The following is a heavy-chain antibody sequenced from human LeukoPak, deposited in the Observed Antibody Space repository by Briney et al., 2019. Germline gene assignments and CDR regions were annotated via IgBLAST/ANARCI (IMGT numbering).Heavy chain of an antibody. J-gene: IGHJ4*02. CDR2: IYYSGST. V-gene: IGHV4-39*07. Sequence: PSETLSLTCSVSGDSISRGSYYWGWIRQTPGKGLEWIGSIYYSGSTSYNPSLKSRVTISVDTSKNQFSLKLSSVTAADTAVYYCARGEELERRPDFDYWGQGTLVTVSS. D-gene: IGHD1-1*01. CDR3: ARGEELERRPDFDY. CDR1: GDSISRGSYY.